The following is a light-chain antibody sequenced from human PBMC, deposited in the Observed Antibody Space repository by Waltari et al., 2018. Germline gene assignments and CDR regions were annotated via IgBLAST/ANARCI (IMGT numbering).Light chain of an antibody. CDR1: NRDVGCDDS. CDR3: CSYAGNYKFV. Sequence: QSVLTQPRSVSGSPGQSVTISCTGTNRDVGCDDSVSWYQQNAGKAPKLVIYDAVRRPSGVPYRFSGSKYGATASLTISGLQAEDEADYYCCSYAGNYKFVFGGGTKVTVL. CDR2: DAV. J-gene: IGLJ2*01. V-gene: IGLV2-11*01.